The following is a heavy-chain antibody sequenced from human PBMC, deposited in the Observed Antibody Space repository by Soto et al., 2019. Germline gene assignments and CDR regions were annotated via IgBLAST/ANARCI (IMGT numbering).Heavy chain of an antibody. CDR2: IIPIFGTA. J-gene: IGHJ4*02. Sequence: VASVKVSCKASGGTFSSYAISWVRQAPGQGLEWMGGIIPIFGTANYAQKFQGRVTITADESTSTAYMELSSLRSEDTAVYYCARGPIRITMVRGVITHFDYWGQGTLATVSS. V-gene: IGHV1-69*13. CDR1: GGTFSSYA. D-gene: IGHD3-10*01. CDR3: ARGPIRITMVRGVITHFDY.